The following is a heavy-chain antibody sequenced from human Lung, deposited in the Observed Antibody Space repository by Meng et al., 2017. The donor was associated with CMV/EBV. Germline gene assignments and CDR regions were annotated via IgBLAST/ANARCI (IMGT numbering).Heavy chain of an antibody. Sequence: WXTXSLXCTVSGGSISTYYWNWLRQLPGKGLEGIGYISNSGSTDYNPSLKSRVIISVDTSKNQFSLKLTSVTAADTAVYYCARFDMDVEGYYGMDVWGQGXTVTVSS. CDR2: ISNSGST. CDR3: ARFDMDVEGYYGMDV. V-gene: IGHV4-59*01. CDR1: GGSISTYY. D-gene: IGHD2-15*01. J-gene: IGHJ6*02.